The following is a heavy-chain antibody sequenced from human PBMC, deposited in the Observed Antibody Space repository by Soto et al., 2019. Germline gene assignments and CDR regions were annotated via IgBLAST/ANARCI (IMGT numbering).Heavy chain of an antibody. CDR1: GGSIYRSGYY. D-gene: IGHD2-15*01. Sequence: SETLSLTCTVSGGSIYRSGYYWGWIRQPPGRGLEWIGNIDYNGVTYSNPSLKSRVTISRDTSKNQFSLKLTSVTAADTALYYCGKVLVGATGHTDSDSWGPGTLVTV. J-gene: IGHJ4*02. CDR3: GKVLVGATGHTDSDS. CDR2: IDYNGVT. V-gene: IGHV4-39*01.